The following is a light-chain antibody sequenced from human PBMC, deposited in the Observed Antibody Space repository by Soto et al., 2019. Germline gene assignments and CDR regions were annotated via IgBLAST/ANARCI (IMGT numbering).Light chain of an antibody. CDR3: SSHAGTKVV. CDR1: SSDVGAYNY. Sequence: QSALTQPTSASGSPGQSVTISCAGTSSDVGAYNYVSWYQQHPGKAPKLMIYEVTKRPSGVPDRFSGSKSGNTASLTVSGLQVEDEADYYCSSHAGTKVVFGGGTQLTVL. CDR2: EVT. J-gene: IGLJ2*01. V-gene: IGLV2-8*01.